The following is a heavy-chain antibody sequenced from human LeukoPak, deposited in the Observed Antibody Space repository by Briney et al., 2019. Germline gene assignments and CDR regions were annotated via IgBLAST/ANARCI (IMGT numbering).Heavy chain of an antibody. Sequence: GGSLRLSCAASVLAFSTYKINWLRQAPGKGLEWVSSIGTGGSYIYYADSVKGRFTISRDDAKNSLYLQMNSLRAEDTAVYYCARDSRFAFDYWGQGTLVTVSS. CDR2: IGTGGSYI. CDR1: VLAFSTYK. J-gene: IGHJ4*02. CDR3: ARDSRFAFDY. V-gene: IGHV3-21*01. D-gene: IGHD3-3*01.